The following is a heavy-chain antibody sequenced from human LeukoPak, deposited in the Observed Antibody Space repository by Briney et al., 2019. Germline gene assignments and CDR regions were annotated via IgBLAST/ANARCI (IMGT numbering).Heavy chain of an antibody. J-gene: IGHJ4*02. CDR2: IYYSGST. Sequence: PSETLSLTCTVSGGSISSGDYYWSWIRQPPGKGLEWIGYIYYSGSTYYNPSLKSRVTILVDTSKNQFSLKLSSVTAADTAVYYCARESGPLDGDVDYWGQGTLVTVSS. CDR1: GGSISSGDYY. CDR3: ARESGPLDGDVDY. D-gene: IGHD4-17*01. V-gene: IGHV4-30-4*08.